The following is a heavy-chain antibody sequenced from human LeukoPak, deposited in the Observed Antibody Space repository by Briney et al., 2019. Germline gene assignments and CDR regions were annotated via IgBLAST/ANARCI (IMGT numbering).Heavy chain of an antibody. D-gene: IGHD5-12*01. V-gene: IGHV4-59*01. CDR1: GGSISGYY. CDR3: ARDRGGTYGYVFEY. CDR2: IYYSGST. J-gene: IGHJ4*02. Sequence: SETLSLTCTVSGGSISGYYWNWIRQPPGKGLEWIGYIYYSGSTNYNPSLKNRVTISVDTSKNQFSLKLSSVTAADTAVYYCARDRGGTYGYVFEYWGQGTLVTVSS.